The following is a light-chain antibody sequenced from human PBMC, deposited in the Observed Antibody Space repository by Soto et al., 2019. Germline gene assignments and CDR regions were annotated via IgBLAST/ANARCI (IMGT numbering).Light chain of an antibody. CDR3: AAWDGSLSGGV. CDR2: KND. J-gene: IGLJ3*02. Sequence: QSVLTQPPSASGTPGQRVTISCSGGTSSIGSNYVFWYQQLPGSAPKLLIYKNDQRPSGVPDRFSGSKSGTSASLAISGLRSDDEADYYCAAWDGSLSGGVFGGGTKVTVL. V-gene: IGLV1-47*01. CDR1: TSSIGSNY.